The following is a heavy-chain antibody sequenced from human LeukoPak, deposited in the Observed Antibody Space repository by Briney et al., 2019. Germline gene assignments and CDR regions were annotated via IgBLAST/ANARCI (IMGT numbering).Heavy chain of an antibody. CDR1: GFTFSSYW. Sequence: GGSLRLSCAASGFTFSSYWMSWVRQAPGKGPEWVANIKQDGSEKYYVDSVKGRFTISRDNAKNSLYLQMNSLRAEDTAVYYCARDPGWLQFRGEDYFDYWGQGTLVTVSS. V-gene: IGHV3-7*01. J-gene: IGHJ4*02. D-gene: IGHD5-24*01. CDR2: IKQDGSEK. CDR3: ARDPGWLQFRGEDYFDY.